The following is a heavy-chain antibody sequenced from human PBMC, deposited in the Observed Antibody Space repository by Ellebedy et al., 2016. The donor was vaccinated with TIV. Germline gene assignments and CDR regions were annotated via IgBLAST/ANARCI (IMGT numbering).Heavy chain of an antibody. J-gene: IGHJ4*02. V-gene: IGHV4-30-2*01. D-gene: IGHD5-24*01. CDR2: IYHSGST. CDR3: AAPRDGYNSFDY. Sequence: SETLSLTXTVSGGSISSGGYSWSWIRQPPGKGLEWIGYIYHSGSTYYNPSLKSRVTISVDTSKNQFSLKLSSVTAADTAVYYCAAPRDGYNSFDYWGQGTLVTVSS. CDR1: GGSISSGGYS.